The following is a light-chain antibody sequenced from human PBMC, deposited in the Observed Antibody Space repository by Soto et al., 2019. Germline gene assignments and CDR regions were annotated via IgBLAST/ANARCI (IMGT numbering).Light chain of an antibody. Sequence: ALPLTQSPSSLSAFVGDRVTITCRASHDISSALAWYQQKPGRAPKLLIYDASKLQSGVPSRFSGSGYGTDFTLTISSLQPEDFATYSCQQFNSYSPTFGQGTKVDIK. J-gene: IGKJ1*01. CDR1: HDISSA. CDR2: DAS. CDR3: QQFNSYSPT. V-gene: IGKV1-13*02.